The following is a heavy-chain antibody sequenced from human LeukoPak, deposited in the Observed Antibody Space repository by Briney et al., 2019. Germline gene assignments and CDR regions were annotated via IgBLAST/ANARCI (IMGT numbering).Heavy chain of an antibody. CDR1: VGSISSYY. J-gene: IGHJ6*02. CDR3: ARDSPRRYYDSSGYATYGMDV. Sequence: SETLSLTCTVSVGSISSYYWSWIRQPPGKGLEGMGYIYYSGSTNYNPSLKSRVTISVDTSKNQFSLKLSSVTAADTAVYYCARDSPRRYYDSSGYATYGMDVWGQGTTVTVSS. V-gene: IGHV4-59*01. D-gene: IGHD3-22*01. CDR2: IYYSGST.